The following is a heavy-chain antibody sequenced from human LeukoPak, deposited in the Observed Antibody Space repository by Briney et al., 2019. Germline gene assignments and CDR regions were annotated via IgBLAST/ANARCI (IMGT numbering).Heavy chain of an antibody. J-gene: IGHJ2*01. CDR2: IHRDGTST. CDR3: AREQEAAGNWFFDR. Sequence: GGSLRLSCAASGFTFSTYWMHCVRQIPGKGLVWVSRIHRDGTSTQYADSVRGRFSISRDNAEDTLYLQMNSLRAEDTAVYYCAREQEAAGNWFFDRWGRGTLVTVSS. CDR1: GFTFSTYW. V-gene: IGHV3-74*01. D-gene: IGHD6-13*01.